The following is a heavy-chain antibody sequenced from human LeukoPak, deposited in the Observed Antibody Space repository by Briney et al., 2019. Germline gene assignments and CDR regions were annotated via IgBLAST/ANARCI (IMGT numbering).Heavy chain of an antibody. CDR1: GGSFSGYY. D-gene: IGHD2-2*02. CDR3: ARGPNCSSTSCYSLDP. V-gene: IGHV4-34*01. J-gene: IGHJ5*02. CDR2: INHSGST. Sequence: SETLSLTCAVYGGSFSGYYWSWIRQPPGKGLEWIGEINHSGSTNYNPPLKSRVTISVDTSKNQFSLKLSSVTAADTAVYYCARGPNCSSTSCYSLDPWGQGTLVTVSS.